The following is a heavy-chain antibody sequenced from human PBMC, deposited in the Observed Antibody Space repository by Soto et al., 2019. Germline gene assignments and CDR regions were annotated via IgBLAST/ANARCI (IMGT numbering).Heavy chain of an antibody. D-gene: IGHD1-1*01. CDR1: GFTFSSYG. V-gene: IGHV3-30*18. J-gene: IGHJ6*02. Sequence: QVQLVESGGGVVQPGRSLRLSCAASGFTFSSYGLHWVRQVPGRGLEWVAVISYDGTHQFYADSVKGRFTISRDNSKNTFFLQMNSLRLEDTAVYYCAKEVLLYYYYGLDLWGQGTTVTVS. CDR3: AKEVLLYYYYGLDL. CDR2: ISYDGTHQ.